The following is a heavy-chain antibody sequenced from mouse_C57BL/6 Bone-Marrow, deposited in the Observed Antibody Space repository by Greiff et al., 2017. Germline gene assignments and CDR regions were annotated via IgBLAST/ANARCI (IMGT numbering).Heavy chain of an antibody. CDR3: ASQEGYFLAWFAY. V-gene: IGHV1-72*01. J-gene: IGHJ3*01. CDR1: GYTFTSYW. D-gene: IGHD2-3*01. CDR2: IDPNSGGT. Sequence: VKLQQPGAELVKPGASVKLSCKASGYTFTSYWMHWVKQRPGRGLEWIGRIDPNSGGTKYNEKFKSKATLTVDKPSSTAYMQLSSLTSEDSAVYDCASQEGYFLAWFAYWGQGTLVTVSA.